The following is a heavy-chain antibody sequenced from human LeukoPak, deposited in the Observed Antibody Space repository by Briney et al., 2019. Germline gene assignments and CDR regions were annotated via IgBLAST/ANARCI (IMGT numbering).Heavy chain of an antibody. CDR1: GGSISTSNYY. CDR2: IFYSGST. CDR3: ARDRILWFGEPSWVGDYYYYYMDV. V-gene: IGHV4-39*07. Sequence: PSETLSLTCTVSGGSISTSNYYWGWIRQPPAKGLEWIGNIFYSGSTYYSPSLRSRVTISLDTSRNQLSLKLNSVTAADTAVYYCARDRILWFGEPSWVGDYYYYYMDVWGKGTTVTVSS. J-gene: IGHJ6*03. D-gene: IGHD3-10*01.